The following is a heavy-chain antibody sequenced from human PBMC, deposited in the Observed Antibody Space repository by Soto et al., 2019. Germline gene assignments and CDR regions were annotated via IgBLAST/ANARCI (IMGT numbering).Heavy chain of an antibody. Sequence: ESGGGVVQPGRSLRLSCAASGFTFSSYGMHWVRQAPGKGLEWVAVIWYDGSNKYYADSVKGRFTISRDNSKNTLYLQMNRLRAEDTAVYYCARAGFGESFFDYWGQGTLVTVSS. CDR1: GFTFSSYG. V-gene: IGHV3-33*01. CDR3: ARAGFGESFFDY. CDR2: IWYDGSNK. J-gene: IGHJ4*02. D-gene: IGHD3-10*01.